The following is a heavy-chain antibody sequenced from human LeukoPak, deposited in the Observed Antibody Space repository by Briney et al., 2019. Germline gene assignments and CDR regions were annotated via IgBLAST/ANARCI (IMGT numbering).Heavy chain of an antibody. J-gene: IGHJ6*03. CDR2: IKQDGSEK. D-gene: IGHD3-10*01. Sequence: LPGGSLRLSCAASGFTFSSYWMSWVRQAPGKGLEWVANIKQDGSEKYYVDSVKGRFTISRDNAKNSLYLQMNSLRAEDTAVYYCARDKELWFGDKVPPGYYMDVWGKGTTVTISS. V-gene: IGHV3-7*03. CDR1: GFTFSSYW. CDR3: ARDKELWFGDKVPPGYYMDV.